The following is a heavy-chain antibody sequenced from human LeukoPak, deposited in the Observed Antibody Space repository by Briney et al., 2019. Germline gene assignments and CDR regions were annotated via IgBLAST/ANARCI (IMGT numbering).Heavy chain of an antibody. Sequence: SQTLSHTCTVSGDSISSGAYYWTWVRQYPGTGLEWIGYISHIGTTYNNPSLKSRVSISVDTSRNQLSLRLTSVTAADTAVYYCARGVQGWFAPWGQGTLVTVSS. CDR3: ARGVQGWFAP. D-gene: IGHD3-10*01. J-gene: IGHJ5*02. CDR2: ISHIGTT. CDR1: GDSISSGAYY. V-gene: IGHV4-31*03.